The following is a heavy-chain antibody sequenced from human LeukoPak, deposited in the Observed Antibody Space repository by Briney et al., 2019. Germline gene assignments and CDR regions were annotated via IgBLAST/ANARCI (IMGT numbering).Heavy chain of an antibody. V-gene: IGHV6-1*01. CDR3: ARLGRFEDY. D-gene: IGHD3-10*01. CDR1: GESVSSKSAT. J-gene: IGHJ4*02. CDR2: TYYRSKWYN. Sequence: SHTLSLTCAISGESVSSKSATWNWIRQSPSRGLEWLGRTYYRSKWYNDYALSVNSRITINPDTSKNQFSLQLNSVTPEDTAVYYCARLGRFEDYWGQGTLVTVSA.